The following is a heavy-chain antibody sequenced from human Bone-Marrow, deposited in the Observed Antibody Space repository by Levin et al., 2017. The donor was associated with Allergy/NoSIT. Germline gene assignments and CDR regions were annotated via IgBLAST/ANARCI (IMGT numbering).Heavy chain of an antibody. CDR2: IYTSGRT. Sequence: NSSETLSLTCTVSGGSTSSYYWSWIRQPAGKGLEWFGRIYTSGRTNYNPSLKSRVTMSVDTSKNQFSLKLSSVTAADTAVYYCASETSLLDWYFDLWGRGTLVTVSS. J-gene: IGHJ2*01. CDR3: ASETSLLDWYFDL. CDR1: GGSTSSYY. V-gene: IGHV4-4*07.